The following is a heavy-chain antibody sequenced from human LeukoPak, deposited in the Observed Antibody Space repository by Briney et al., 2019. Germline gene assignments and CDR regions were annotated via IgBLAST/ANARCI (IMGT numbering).Heavy chain of an antibody. J-gene: IGHJ5*02. Sequence: PSETLSLTCAVYGGSISGHYWSWIRQAPGKGLGWIGEIDPSGSTDYNPSLKSRVTMSVDTSKNQFSLKLSSVTAADTAVYYCAREDIVVVPAAISPTGWFDPWGQGTLVTVSS. V-gene: IGHV4-34*01. D-gene: IGHD2-2*01. CDR3: AREDIVVVPAAISPTGWFDP. CDR1: GGSISGHY. CDR2: IDPSGST.